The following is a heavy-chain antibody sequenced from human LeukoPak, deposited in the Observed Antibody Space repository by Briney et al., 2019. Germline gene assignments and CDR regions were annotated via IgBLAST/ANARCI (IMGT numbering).Heavy chain of an antibody. CDR1: AYTFTGYY. Sequence: ASVKVSCKASAYTFTGYYMHWVRQAPGQGLEWMGWINPNSGGTNYAQKFQGRVTMTRDTSISTAYMELSRLRSDDTAVYYCARDGSGGGSCDYWGQGTLVTVSS. D-gene: IGHD2-15*01. J-gene: IGHJ4*02. V-gene: IGHV1-2*02. CDR2: INPNSGGT. CDR3: ARDGSGGGSCDY.